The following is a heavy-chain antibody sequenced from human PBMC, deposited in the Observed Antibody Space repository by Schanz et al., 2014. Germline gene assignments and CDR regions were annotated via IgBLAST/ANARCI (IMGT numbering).Heavy chain of an antibody. J-gene: IGHJ6*02. CDR1: GFTFSNFA. CDR2: ISYDGSHK. CDR3: ARDRQQLVGRIGYYYGMDV. D-gene: IGHD6-13*01. Sequence: QVQLVESGGGVVQPGRSLRLSCAASGFTFSNFAIHWVRQAPGKGLEWVAVISYDGSHKDYADSVKGRFTISRDNSKNTLYLQMNSLRAEDTAVYYCARDRQQLVGRIGYYYGMDVWGQGTTVTVFS. V-gene: IGHV3-30*04.